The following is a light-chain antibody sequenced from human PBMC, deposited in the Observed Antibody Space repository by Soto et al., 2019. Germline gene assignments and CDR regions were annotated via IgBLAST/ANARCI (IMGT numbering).Light chain of an antibody. CDR1: QGISSN. V-gene: IGKV1-9*01. J-gene: IGKJ5*01. Sequence: DIQLTQSPSFLSASVGDRITITCRASQGISSNSVWYQQKPGKPPKVLIFGASTLQSGVPSRFSGSGSGTEFTLTISSLQPEDFATYYCQHLNNYPITFGQGTRLEMK. CDR3: QHLNNYPIT. CDR2: GAS.